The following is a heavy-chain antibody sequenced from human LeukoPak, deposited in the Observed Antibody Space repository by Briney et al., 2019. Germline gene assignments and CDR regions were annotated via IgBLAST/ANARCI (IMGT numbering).Heavy chain of an antibody. J-gene: IGHJ4*02. CDR1: GFTFSSYA. Sequence: RGSLRLSCAASGFTFSSYAMSWVRQAPGKGLEWVSAISGSGGSTYYADSVKGRFTISRDNSKNTLYLQMNSLRAEDTAVYYCAKAGVLTITMVRGVTRYYFDYWGQGTLVTVSS. CDR2: ISGSGGST. D-gene: IGHD3-10*01. CDR3: AKAGVLTITMVRGVTRYYFDY. V-gene: IGHV3-23*01.